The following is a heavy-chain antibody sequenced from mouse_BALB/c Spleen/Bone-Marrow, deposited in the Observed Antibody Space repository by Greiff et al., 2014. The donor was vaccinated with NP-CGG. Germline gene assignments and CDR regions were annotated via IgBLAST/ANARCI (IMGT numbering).Heavy chain of an antibody. Sequence: EVQLQESGAELVKPGASVKLSCTASVFNVKDTYIHWVKQRPEQGLEWIGRIDPANGNTKYDPKFQGKATITADTSSNTAYLQLSSLTSEDTAVYYCASYVYGYYFDYWGQGTTLTVSS. CDR1: VFNVKDTY. CDR3: ASYVYGYYFDY. J-gene: IGHJ2*01. D-gene: IGHD2-2*01. CDR2: IDPANGNT. V-gene: IGHV14-3*02.